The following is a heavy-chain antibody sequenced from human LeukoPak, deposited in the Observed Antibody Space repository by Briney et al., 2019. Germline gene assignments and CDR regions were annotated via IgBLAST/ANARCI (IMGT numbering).Heavy chain of an antibody. Sequence: SVNVSCKASEGTFSSYAISWVRQAPGQGLEWMGGIIPIFGTAKYAKKFQGRVTITADESTSTAYMELSSLRSEDTAVYYCARDRDIVVVPAADAFDIWGQGTMVTVSS. V-gene: IGHV1-69*13. J-gene: IGHJ3*02. CDR2: IIPIFGTA. CDR3: ARDRDIVVVPAADAFDI. CDR1: EGTFSSYA. D-gene: IGHD2-2*01.